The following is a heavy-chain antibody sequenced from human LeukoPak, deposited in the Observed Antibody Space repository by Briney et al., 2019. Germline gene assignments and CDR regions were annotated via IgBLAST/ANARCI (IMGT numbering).Heavy chain of an antibody. D-gene: IGHD6-19*01. CDR2: INWNGGST. CDR3: ARVAGSGWLPIFNY. Sequence: SGGSLRLSCAASGFTFDDYGMSWVRQAPGKGLEWVSGINWNGGSTGYADSVKGRFTISRDNAKNSLYLQMNSLRAEDTAFYYCARVAGSGWLPIFNYWGQGTLVTVSS. CDR1: GFTFDDYG. V-gene: IGHV3-20*04. J-gene: IGHJ4*02.